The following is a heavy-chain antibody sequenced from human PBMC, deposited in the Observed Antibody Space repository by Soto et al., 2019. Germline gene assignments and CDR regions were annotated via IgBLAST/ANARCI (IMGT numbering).Heavy chain of an antibody. CDR1: GGSITSSTSY. V-gene: IGHV4-39*01. CDR3: GYQDNRSNGYYFAF. J-gene: IGHJ4*02. D-gene: IGHD4-4*01. CDR2: MYSGGST. Sequence: QLQLQESGPGLVKPSETLSLTCTVSGGSITSSTSYWGWIRQPPGKGLEWIANMYSGGSTYYNPSLQSRDTISVNRSKNKFTLKLSSVTAADTAEYYCGYQDNRSNGYYFAFRGQGTLVTVPA.